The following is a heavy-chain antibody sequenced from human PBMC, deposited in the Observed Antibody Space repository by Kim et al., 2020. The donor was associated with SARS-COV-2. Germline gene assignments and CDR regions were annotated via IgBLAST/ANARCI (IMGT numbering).Heavy chain of an antibody. J-gene: IGHJ4*02. D-gene: IGHD3-10*01. CDR2: IIHIFGTA. V-gene: IGHV1-69*13. CDR1: GGTFSSYA. CDR3: ARVMVPGGALFAY. Sequence: SVKVSCKASGGTFSSYAISWVRQAPGQGLEWMGGIIHIFGTANYAQKFQGRVTITADESTSTAYMELSSLRSEDTALYYCARVMVPGGALFAYWGQGTLVTVSS.